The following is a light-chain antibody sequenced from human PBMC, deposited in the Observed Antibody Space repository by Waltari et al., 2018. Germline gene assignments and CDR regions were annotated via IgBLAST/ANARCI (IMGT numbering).Light chain of an antibody. CDR1: HDISNY. Sequence: DIQMTQSPSSLSASVGDRVTITCQASHDISNYLNWYQQKPGKAPKLLIYDASNLETGVPSRFSGSGSGTDFSFTISRLQPEDIATYYCQQFDNLVYTFGQGTKLEIK. J-gene: IGKJ2*01. CDR3: QQFDNLVYT. V-gene: IGKV1-33*01. CDR2: DAS.